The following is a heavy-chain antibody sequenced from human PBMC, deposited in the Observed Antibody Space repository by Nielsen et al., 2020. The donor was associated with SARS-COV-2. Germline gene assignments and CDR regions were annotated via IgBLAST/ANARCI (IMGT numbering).Heavy chain of an antibody. CDR3: ARDLAVAGTVGY. CDR1: GFTFSSYA. Sequence: GESLKISCAASGFTFSSYAMHWVRQAPGKGLEWVAVISYDGSNKYYADSVKGRFTISRDNSKNTLYLQMNSLRAEDTAVYYCARDLAVAGTVGYWGQGTLVTVSS. CDR2: ISYDGSNK. D-gene: IGHD6-19*01. J-gene: IGHJ4*02. V-gene: IGHV3-30-3*01.